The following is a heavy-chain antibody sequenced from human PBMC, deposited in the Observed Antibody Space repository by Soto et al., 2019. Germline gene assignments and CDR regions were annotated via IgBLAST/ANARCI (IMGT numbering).Heavy chain of an antibody. V-gene: IGHV4-39*01. D-gene: IGHD4-17*01. Sequence: QLQLQESGPGLVKPSETLSLTCTVSGGSISSSSYYWGWIRQPPGKGLEWIGSIYYSGSTYYNPTLKSRVTISVDTSNNQFSLNLSSVTAADTAVYYCARLNRDYVMGYRWFDPWGQGTLVTVS. CDR1: GGSISSSSYY. J-gene: IGHJ5*02. CDR3: ARLNRDYVMGYRWFDP. CDR2: IYYSGST.